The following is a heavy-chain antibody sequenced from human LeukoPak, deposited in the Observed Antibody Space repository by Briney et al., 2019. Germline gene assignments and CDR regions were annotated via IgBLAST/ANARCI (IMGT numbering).Heavy chain of an antibody. CDR3: ANQGYSYGYGRIDY. J-gene: IGHJ4*02. Sequence: GGSLRLSCAASGFTFSSYAMSWVRQAPGKGLEWVSAISVSGGSTYYADSVKGRFTISRDNSKNTLYLQMNSLRAEDTAVYYCANQGYSYGYGRIDYWGQGTLVTVSS. D-gene: IGHD5-18*01. CDR1: GFTFSSYA. V-gene: IGHV3-23*01. CDR2: ISVSGGST.